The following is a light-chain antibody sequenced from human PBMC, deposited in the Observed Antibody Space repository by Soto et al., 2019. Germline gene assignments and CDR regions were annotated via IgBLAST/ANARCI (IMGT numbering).Light chain of an antibody. J-gene: IGLJ1*01. V-gene: IGLV2-23*01. CDR1: SSDVGSYNR. CDR2: EGS. CDR3: CSYAVSSSIYV. Sequence: QSALTQPASVSGSPGQSITISCTGTSSDVGSYNRVSWYQQHPGKAPKLMIYEGSKRPSGISNRFSGSKSGNTASLTISGLQPEDDPAYYCCSYAVSSSIYVFGSGTKLTVL.